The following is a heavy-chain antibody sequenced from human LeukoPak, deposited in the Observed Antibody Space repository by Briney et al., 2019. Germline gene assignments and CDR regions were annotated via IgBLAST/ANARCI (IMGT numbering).Heavy chain of an antibody. CDR1: GITLANYG. V-gene: IGHV3-23*01. D-gene: IGHD3-22*01. CDR3: AKRGVVIRVILVGFHKEAYYFYS. CDR2: VSGSGGST. Sequence: PGGSLRLSCVVSGITLANYGMSWVRQAPGKGLEWVAGVSGSGGSTNYADSVKGRFTISRDNPKNTLYLQMNSLRAEDTAVYFYAKRGVVIRVILVGFHKEAYYFYSWGQGALGTVSS. J-gene: IGHJ4*02.